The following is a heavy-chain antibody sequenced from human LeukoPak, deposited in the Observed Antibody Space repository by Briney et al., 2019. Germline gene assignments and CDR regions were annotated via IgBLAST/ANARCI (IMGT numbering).Heavy chain of an antibody. V-gene: IGHV3-72*01. Sequence: GGSLRLSCAASGFTFSSYGMHWVRQAPGKGLEWVGRTRNKANSYTTEYAASVKDRFTISRDDSEKSLYQQMNSLKTEDTAVYYCARVRYCSSTTCRGAFDIWGQGTMVTVSS. CDR1: GFTFSSYG. CDR2: TRNKANSYTT. D-gene: IGHD2-2*01. CDR3: ARVRYCSSTTCRGAFDI. J-gene: IGHJ3*02.